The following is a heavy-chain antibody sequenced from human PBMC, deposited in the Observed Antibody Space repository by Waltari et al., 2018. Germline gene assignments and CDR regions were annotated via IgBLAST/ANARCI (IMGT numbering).Heavy chain of an antibody. Sequence: EVQLVESGGVVVQPGGSLRLSCAAPGFPFDDYAMHGVRQAPGKGLEWVSLISWDGGSTYYADSVKGRFTISRDNSKNSLYLQMNSLRAEDTALYYCGVHCSSTSCLVDYWGQGTLVTVSS. D-gene: IGHD2-2*01. CDR3: GVHCSSTSCLVDY. V-gene: IGHV3-43D*04. CDR2: ISWDGGST. CDR1: GFPFDDYA. J-gene: IGHJ4*02.